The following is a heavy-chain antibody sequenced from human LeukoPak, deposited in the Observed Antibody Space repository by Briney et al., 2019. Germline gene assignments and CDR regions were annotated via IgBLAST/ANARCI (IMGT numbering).Heavy chain of an antibody. V-gene: IGHV3-74*01. D-gene: IGHD2-21*01. CDR3: ARAPVTSCRGAYCYPFDY. CDR1: GFTFSSYW. CDR2: INSDGSST. J-gene: IGHJ4*02. Sequence: GGSLRLSCAASGFTFSSYWMHWVRQAPGEGLVWVSRINSDGSSTSYADSVKGRFTISRDNAKNTLYLQMNSLRAEDTAVYYCARAPVTSCRGAYCYPFDYWGQGTLVTVSS.